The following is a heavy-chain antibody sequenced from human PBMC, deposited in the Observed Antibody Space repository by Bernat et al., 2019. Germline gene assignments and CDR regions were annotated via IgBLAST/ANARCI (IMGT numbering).Heavy chain of an antibody. CDR3: ARGASSGDYGVGFDY. Sequence: EVQLVQSGAEVKRPGESLKISCKGSGYSFASYWIGWVRQMPGKGLQWMGIIYPGDSDPRYSPSSQGQVTISAGKSITTAYLQWSSLKASDTAMYYCARGASSGDYGVGFDYWGQGTLVTVSS. V-gene: IGHV5-51*01. J-gene: IGHJ4*02. D-gene: IGHD4-17*01. CDR2: IYPGDSDP. CDR1: GYSFASYW.